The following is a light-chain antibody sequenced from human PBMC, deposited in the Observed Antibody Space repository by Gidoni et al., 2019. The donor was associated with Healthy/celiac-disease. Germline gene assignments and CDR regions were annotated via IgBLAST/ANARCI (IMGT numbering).Light chain of an antibody. CDR1: QSISSW. CDR3: QQYNSYSLWT. V-gene: IGKV1-5*03. CDR2: KAS. J-gene: IGKJ1*01. Sequence: DIQMTKSPSTLSAYVGDRVNITCRASQSISSWLAWYQQKPGKAPKLLIYKASSLESGVPSRFSVSGSGTEFTLTISILQPDDFATYYCQQYNSYSLWTFGQGTKVEIK.